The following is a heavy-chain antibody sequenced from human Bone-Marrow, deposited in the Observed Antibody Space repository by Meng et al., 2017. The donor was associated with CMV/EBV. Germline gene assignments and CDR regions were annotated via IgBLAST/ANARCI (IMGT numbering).Heavy chain of an antibody. CDR1: GASIKNYN. CDR2: IQVIGHT. D-gene: IGHD3-16*01. J-gene: IGHJ4*02. CDR3: AGSRPGGGACDY. V-gene: IGHV4-4*07. Sequence: QVMIRESGPGLVNPSETLSLTCIVSGASIKNYNWNWVRQPAGQGLEWIGLIQVIGHTVYNPSLKSRVTVSLDASKSQFSLTLNSVTAADTATYYCAGSRPGGGACDYWGQGILVTVSS.